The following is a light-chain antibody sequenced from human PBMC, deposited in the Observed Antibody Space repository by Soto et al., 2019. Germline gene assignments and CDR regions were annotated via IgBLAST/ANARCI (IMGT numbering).Light chain of an antibody. CDR3: QSYDSSQSGSVV. J-gene: IGLJ2*01. CDR2: GNS. Sequence: QSVLTQPPSVSGAPGQRVNISCTGSSSNIGAGYDLHWYQQLPGTAPKLLIYGNSNRPSGVPDRFSGSKSGTSASLAITGLQAEDEADYYCQSYDSSQSGSVVFGGGTKLTVL. CDR1: SSNIGAGYD. V-gene: IGLV1-40*01.